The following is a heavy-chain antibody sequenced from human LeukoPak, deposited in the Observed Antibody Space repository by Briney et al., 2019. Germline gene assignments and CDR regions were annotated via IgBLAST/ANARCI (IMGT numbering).Heavy chain of an antibody. CDR2: MNPNSGNT. Sequence: ASVKVPCKASGYTFTSYDISWVRQATGQGLEWMGWMNPNSGNTGYAQKFQGRVTMTRNTSISTAYMELSSLRSEDTAVYYCARGEMATTSFDYWGQGTLVTVSS. D-gene: IGHD5-24*01. J-gene: IGHJ4*02. CDR3: ARGEMATTSFDY. CDR1: GYTFTSYD. V-gene: IGHV1-8*01.